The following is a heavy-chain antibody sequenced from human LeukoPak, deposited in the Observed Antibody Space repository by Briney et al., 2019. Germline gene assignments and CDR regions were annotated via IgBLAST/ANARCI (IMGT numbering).Heavy chain of an antibody. CDR2: ISSSSSYI. CDR3: ARSEGPYYYYYMDV. CDR1: GFTFSSYS. Sequence: GGSLRLSCAASGFTFSSYSMNWVRQARGKGLEWVSSISSSSSYIYYADSVKGRFTISRDNAKNSLYLQMNSLRAEDTAVYYRARSEGPYYYYYMDVWGKGTTVTVSS. J-gene: IGHJ6*03. V-gene: IGHV3-21*01.